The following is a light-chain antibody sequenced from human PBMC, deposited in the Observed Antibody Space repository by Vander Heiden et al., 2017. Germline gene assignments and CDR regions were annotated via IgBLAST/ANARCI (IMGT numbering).Light chain of an antibody. CDR1: KLGDKY. J-gene: IGLJ2*01. CDR3: QAWDSSTVG. CDR2: QDS. Sequence: SYDLPQPPPLSVSPGQTASITCSGDKLGDKYACWYQQKPGQSPVRVIYQDSKRPSGIPERSSGSNSGNTATLTISGTQAMDEADYYCQAWDSSTVGCGGGTKLTVL. V-gene: IGLV3-1*01.